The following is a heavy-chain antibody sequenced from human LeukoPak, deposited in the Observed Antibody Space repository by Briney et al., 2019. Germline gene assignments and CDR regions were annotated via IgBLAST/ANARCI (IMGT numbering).Heavy chain of an antibody. Sequence: PGGSLRLSCAASGSTFSSYSMNWVRQAPGKGLEWVSSISSSSSYIYYADSVKGRFTISRDNAKNSLYLQMNSLRAEDTAVYYCARVLVGATYYYYMDVWGKGTTVTVSS. J-gene: IGHJ6*03. CDR1: GSTFSSYS. CDR2: ISSSSSYI. V-gene: IGHV3-21*01. D-gene: IGHD1-26*01. CDR3: ARVLVGATYYYYMDV.